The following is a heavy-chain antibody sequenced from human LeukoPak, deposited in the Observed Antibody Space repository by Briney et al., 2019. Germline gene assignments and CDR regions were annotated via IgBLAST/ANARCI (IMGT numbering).Heavy chain of an antibody. D-gene: IGHD4-17*01. CDR3: AKDPHPARTTVTTFAAFDI. CDR1: GFTFSSYA. J-gene: IGHJ3*02. V-gene: IGHV3-23*01. Sequence: PGGSLRLSCAASGFTFSSYAMSWVRQAPGKGLEWVSAISGSGGSTYYADSVKGRFTISRDNSKNTLYLQMNSLRAEDTAVYYCAKDPHPARTTVTTFAAFDIWGQGTMVTVSS. CDR2: ISGSGGST.